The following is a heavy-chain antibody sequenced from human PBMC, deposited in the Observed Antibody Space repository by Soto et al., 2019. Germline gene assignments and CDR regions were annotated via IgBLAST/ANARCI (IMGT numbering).Heavy chain of an antibody. J-gene: IGHJ6*02. D-gene: IGHD6-6*01. Sequence: PSETQSLTCTVSGGSISSSSYYWGWIRQPPGKGLEWIGSIYYSGSTYYNPALKSRVTISVDTSKNQFSLKLSSVTAADTAVYYCAGEAARLYGMDVWGQGTTVTVSS. CDR2: IYYSGST. CDR1: GGSISSSSYY. V-gene: IGHV4-39*01. CDR3: AGEAARLYGMDV.